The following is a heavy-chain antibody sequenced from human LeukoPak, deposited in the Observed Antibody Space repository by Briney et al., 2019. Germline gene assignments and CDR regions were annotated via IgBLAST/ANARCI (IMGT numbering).Heavy chain of an antibody. CDR1: GFTFSNYA. CDR3: ARHDSSGYYSSGCFDY. V-gene: IGHV3-23*01. Sequence: PGGSLRLSCAASGFTFSNYALSWVRQAPGKGLEWVSAFSGSATSTYYADSVKGRFTISRDNSNNTLYLQMNSLRAEDTAVYYCARHDSSGYYSSGCFDYWGQGTLVTVSS. D-gene: IGHD3-22*01. CDR2: FSGSATST. J-gene: IGHJ4*02.